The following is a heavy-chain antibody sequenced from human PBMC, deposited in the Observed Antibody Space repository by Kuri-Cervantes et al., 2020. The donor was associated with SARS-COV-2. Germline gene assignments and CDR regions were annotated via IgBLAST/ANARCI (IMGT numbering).Heavy chain of an antibody. J-gene: IGHJ1*01. V-gene: IGHV1-8*01. CDR1: ETTFPNYD. CDR2: VKTNSGNT. CDR3: ARSLAVVIVDGEYFQH. Sequence: ASVKVSCKAPETTFPNYDINWVRQATGQGLEWMGMVKTNSGNTLYAQFFQGRVTMTRDTSISTAYMELSRLRSDDTAVYYCARSLAVVIVDGEYFQHWGQGTLVTVSS. D-gene: IGHD2-21*01.